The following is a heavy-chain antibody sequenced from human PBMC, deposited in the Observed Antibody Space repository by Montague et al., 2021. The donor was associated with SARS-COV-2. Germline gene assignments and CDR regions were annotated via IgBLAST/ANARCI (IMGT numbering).Heavy chain of an antibody. CDR2: IHHGGST. V-gene: IGHV4-34*01. J-gene: IGHJ6*03. CDR3: ARLGDGVVPSPILGVGPYYSSYYMDV. D-gene: IGHD3-10*01. CDR1: GGSFSTYS. Sequence: SETLSLTCAVHGGSFSTYSWNWIRQPPGKGLEWIGEIHHGGSTNYNPSLKSRVTISADTSKNQFSLKLTSVAAADTAVYYCARLGDGVVPSPILGVGPYYSSYYMDVWGKGTTVIVSS.